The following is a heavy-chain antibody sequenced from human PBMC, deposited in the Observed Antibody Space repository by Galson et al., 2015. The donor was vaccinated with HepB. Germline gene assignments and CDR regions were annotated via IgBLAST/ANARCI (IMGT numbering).Heavy chain of an antibody. V-gene: IGHV3-30-3*01. D-gene: IGHD6-19*01. Sequence: SLRLSCAASGSTFSSYAMHWVRQAPGKGLEWVAVISYDGSNKYYADSVKGRFTISRDNSKNTLYLQMNSLRAEDTAVYYCASTDSSGWSTSFDYWGQGTLVTVSS. CDR2: ISYDGSNK. CDR3: ASTDSSGWSTSFDY. CDR1: GSTFSSYA. J-gene: IGHJ4*02.